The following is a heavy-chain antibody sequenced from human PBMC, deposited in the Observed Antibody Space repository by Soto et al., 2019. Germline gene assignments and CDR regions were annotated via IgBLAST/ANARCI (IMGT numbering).Heavy chain of an antibody. CDR2: ISYDGRNK. V-gene: IGHV3-30-3*01. J-gene: IGHJ4*02. Sequence: QVQLVESGGGVVQPGRSLRLSCAASGFTFSSYAMHWVRQAPGKGLEWVAVISYDGRNKYYADSVKGRFTISRDNSKNPLYLQMNSLGAEDTAVYYCARETGDYWGQGTLVTVSS. CDR3: ARETGDY. CDR1: GFTFSSYA.